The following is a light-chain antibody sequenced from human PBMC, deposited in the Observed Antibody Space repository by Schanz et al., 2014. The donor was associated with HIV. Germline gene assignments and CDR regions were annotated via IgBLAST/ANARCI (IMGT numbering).Light chain of an antibody. V-gene: IGLV2-14*03. Sequence: QSALTQPASVSGSPGQSITISCTGTSSDVGADNSVSWYQQHPGRAPRLLVYDVTYRPPGVSNHFSGSKSGNTASLASSGLQPVDEGEYWGSSRATGGRGPFGLGGGAKRPV. CDR3: SSRATGGRGPFG. CDR2: DVT. CDR1: SSDVGADNS. J-gene: IGLJ7*01.